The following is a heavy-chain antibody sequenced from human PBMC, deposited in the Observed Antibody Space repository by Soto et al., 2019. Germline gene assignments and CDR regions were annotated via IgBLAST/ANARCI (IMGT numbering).Heavy chain of an antibody. V-gene: IGHV3-21*01. Sequence: PGGSLRLSCAASGFTFSSYSMNWVRQAPGKGLEWVSSISSSSSYIYYADSVKGRFTISRDNAKNSLYLQMNSLRAEDTAVYYWGRDPYGGTSGYGGGGDYWGQGTLVTVSS. J-gene: IGHJ4*02. CDR3: GRDPYGGTSGYGGGGDY. D-gene: IGHD3-22*01. CDR2: ISSSSSYI. CDR1: GFTFSSYS.